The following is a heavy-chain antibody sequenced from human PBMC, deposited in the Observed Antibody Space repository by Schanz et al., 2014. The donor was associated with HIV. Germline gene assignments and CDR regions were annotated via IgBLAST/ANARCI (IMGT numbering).Heavy chain of an antibody. CDR3: AKDRITGTAPPNYGLDV. Sequence: EVQLVESGGGLVQTGRSLRLSCAASGFPFDDFAMHWVRQVPGKGLEWASGISWNSDYIGYVDSVKGRFTISRDNAENSLYLQMNSLRAEDTALYYCAKDRITGTAPPNYGLDVWGQGTTVTVSS. D-gene: IGHD1-1*01. CDR2: ISWNSDYI. J-gene: IGHJ6*02. CDR1: GFPFDDFA. V-gene: IGHV3-9*01.